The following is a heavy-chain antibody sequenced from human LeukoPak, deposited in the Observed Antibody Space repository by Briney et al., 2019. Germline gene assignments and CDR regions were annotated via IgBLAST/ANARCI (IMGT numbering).Heavy chain of an antibody. J-gene: IGHJ5*02. V-gene: IGHV3-66*01. Sequence: GGSLRLSCAASGFTVSSNYMNWVRQAPGKGLEWVSVIYSGGSTYYADSVKGRFTISRDNSKNTLYLQMNSLRAEDTAVYYCARNRYSSGWYYGWFDPWGQGTLVTVSS. CDR1: GFTVSSNY. CDR3: ARNRYSSGWYYGWFDP. D-gene: IGHD6-19*01. CDR2: IYSGGST.